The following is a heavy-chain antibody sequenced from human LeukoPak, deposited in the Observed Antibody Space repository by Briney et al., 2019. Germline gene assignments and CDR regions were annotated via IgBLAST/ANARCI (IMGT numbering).Heavy chain of an antibody. CDR1: GSSISSYY. CDR3: ARDRSRDGYKGDRFDI. CDR2: IYYSGST. V-gene: IGHV4-59*01. Sequence: KASETLSLTCTVSGSSISSYYWSWIRQPPGKGLEWIGYIYYSGSTNYNPSLKSRVTISLDTSKNQFSLKLSSVTAADTAVYYCARDRSRDGYKGDRFDIWGQGTRVTVSS. D-gene: IGHD5-24*01. J-gene: IGHJ3*02.